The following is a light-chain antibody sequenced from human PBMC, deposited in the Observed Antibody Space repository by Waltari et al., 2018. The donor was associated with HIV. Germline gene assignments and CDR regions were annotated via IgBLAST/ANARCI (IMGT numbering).Light chain of an antibody. V-gene: IGLV2-11*01. CDR2: GVN. CDR3: CSYAGTYTFAWV. J-gene: IGLJ3*02. Sequence: QSALTQPRSVSGSPGQSVTISCTGTSSDVGDYNYVSWYQQHPGKAPKLMIYGVNKRPSGVPDRFSGSKSGNTASLTISGLQAEDEADYYCCSYAGTYTFAWVFGGGTKLTVL. CDR1: SSDVGDYNY.